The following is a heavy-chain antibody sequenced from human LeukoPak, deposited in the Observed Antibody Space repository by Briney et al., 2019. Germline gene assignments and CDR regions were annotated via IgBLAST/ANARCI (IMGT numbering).Heavy chain of an antibody. CDR3: ARDRGDGYNFHYYYYMDV. J-gene: IGHJ6*03. V-gene: IGHV3-30*01. Sequence: PGGSLRLSCAASGFTFSSYAMHWARQAPGKGLEWVAVISYDGSNKYYADSVKGRFTISRDNSKNTLHLQMNSLRAEDTAVYYCARDRGDGYNFHYYYYMDVWGKGTTVTVSS. CDR2: ISYDGSNK. CDR1: GFTFSSYA. D-gene: IGHD5-24*01.